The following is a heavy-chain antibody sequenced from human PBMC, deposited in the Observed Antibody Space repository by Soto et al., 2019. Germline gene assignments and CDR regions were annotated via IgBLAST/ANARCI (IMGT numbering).Heavy chain of an antibody. CDR1: GDSIISSDFY. CDR2: IFYLGSS. CDR3: ARHSLALRKNNWFDP. J-gene: IGHJ5*02. Sequence: SETLSLTCTVSGDSIISSDFYWGWVRQPPGKGPEWIGSIFYLGSSYYNPSLKSRVTMSVDTSKDQFSLRLRSVTAADTALYFCARHSLALRKNNWFDPWGQGIMVTVSS. V-gene: IGHV4-39*01. D-gene: IGHD3-3*02.